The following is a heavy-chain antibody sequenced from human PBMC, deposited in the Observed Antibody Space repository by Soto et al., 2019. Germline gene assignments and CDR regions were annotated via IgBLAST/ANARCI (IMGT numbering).Heavy chain of an antibody. CDR1: GGSISSYY. V-gene: IGHV4-59*08. D-gene: IGHD6-6*01. Sequence: QVQLQESGPGLVKPSETLSLTCTVSGGSISSYYWSWIRQPPGKGLEWIGYIYYSGSTNYNPSLKSRVTISVDTSKNQFSLKLSSVTAADTAVYYCARREEQLAGRGYYYYMDVWGKGTTVTVSS. CDR2: IYYSGST. J-gene: IGHJ6*03. CDR3: ARREEQLAGRGYYYYMDV.